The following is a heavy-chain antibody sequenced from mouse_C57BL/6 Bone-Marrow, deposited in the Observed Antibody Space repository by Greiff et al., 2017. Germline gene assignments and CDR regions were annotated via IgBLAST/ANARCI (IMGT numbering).Heavy chain of an antibody. CDR1: GYTFTSCW. Sequence: VQLQQPGAELVKPGASVKMSCKASGYTFTSCWITWVKQRPGQGLEWIGDIYPGSGSTNYNEKFKSKATLTVDTSSSTAYMQLSSLTSEDSAVYYCARSAYYGNGGVFDYWGQGTTLTVSS. CDR2: IYPGSGST. J-gene: IGHJ2*01. CDR3: ARSAYYGNGGVFDY. V-gene: IGHV1-55*01. D-gene: IGHD2-10*01.